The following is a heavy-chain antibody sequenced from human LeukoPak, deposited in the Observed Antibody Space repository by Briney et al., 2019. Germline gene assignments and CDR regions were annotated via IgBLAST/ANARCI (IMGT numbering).Heavy chain of an antibody. CDR2: INPNRGGT. CDR1: GYTFTGYY. D-gene: IGHD3-9*01. J-gene: IGHJ4*02. Sequence: ASVKVSCKASGYTFTGYYMHWVRPAPGQGLEWMGWINPNRGGTNYAQKLQGRVTMTRDTSISTAYMELSRLRSDDTAVYYCAKEKNYDILTGYRNYFDYWGQGTLVTVSS. CDR3: AKEKNYDILTGYRNYFDY. V-gene: IGHV1-2*02.